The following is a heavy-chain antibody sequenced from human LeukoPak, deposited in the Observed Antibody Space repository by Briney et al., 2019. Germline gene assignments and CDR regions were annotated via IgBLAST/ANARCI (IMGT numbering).Heavy chain of an antibody. CDR2: IYTGGNT. Sequence: GGSLRLSCAVSGFTVDTSYMSWVRQSPRKGLEWVAIIYTGGNTYYADSVRDRFIISRDISKNMLYLQMNGLRDEDTAVYYCVRDSYGTSWGQGTLVTVSS. D-gene: IGHD3-16*01. CDR3: VRDSYGTS. CDR1: GFTVDTSY. J-gene: IGHJ5*02. V-gene: IGHV3-66*01.